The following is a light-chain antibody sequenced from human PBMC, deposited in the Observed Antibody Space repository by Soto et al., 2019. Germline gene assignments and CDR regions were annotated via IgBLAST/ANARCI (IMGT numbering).Light chain of an antibody. CDR1: QHISSS. J-gene: IGKJ2*01. V-gene: IGKV3-15*01. CDR2: AAF. Sequence: MTQSPATLSVSPGDRVTFSCRAIQHISSSLAWYQRKPGQAPRLLIFAAFSRATGIPSSFKGSGSGTEFTLTISSLQSDDFADYYCQQYNSWPYTFGQGTKMEIK. CDR3: QQYNSWPYT.